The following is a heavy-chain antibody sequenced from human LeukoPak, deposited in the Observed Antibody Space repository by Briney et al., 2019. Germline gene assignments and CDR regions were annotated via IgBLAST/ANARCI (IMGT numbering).Heavy chain of an antibody. CDR2: IYSGGST. D-gene: IGHD1-1*01. CDR1: GFTVSGNY. V-gene: IGHV3-53*01. J-gene: IGHJ4*02. CDR3: AREGLYRELDY. Sequence: PGGSLRLSCAASGFTVSGNYMSWVRQAPGKGLEWVSVIYSGGSTYYADSVKGRFTISRDNSKNTLYLQINSLRAEDTAVYYCAREGLYRELDYWGQGTLVTVSS.